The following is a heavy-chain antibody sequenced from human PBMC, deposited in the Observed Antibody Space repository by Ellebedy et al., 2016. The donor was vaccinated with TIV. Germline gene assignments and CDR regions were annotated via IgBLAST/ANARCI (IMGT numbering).Heavy chain of an antibody. CDR2: ISDRSTYI. CDR3: AREYYYKNGGPGNY. D-gene: IGHD3-22*01. J-gene: IGHJ4*02. Sequence: PGGSLRLSCAASGFTFGFSFSRYAMSWVRQAPGKGLEWVSSISDRSTYIYYAASVKGRFTISRDNAKNSLYLQMYSLGADDTAVYYCAREYYYKNGGPGNYWGQGILVTVSS. V-gene: IGHV3-21*01. CDR1: GFTFGFSFSRYA.